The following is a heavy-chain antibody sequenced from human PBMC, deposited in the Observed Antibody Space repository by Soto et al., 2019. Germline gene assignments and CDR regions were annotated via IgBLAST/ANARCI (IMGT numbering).Heavy chain of an antibody. Sequence: PGGSLRLSXAASGFTFSSYYMHWVRQAPGQGLEWMGIINPSGGSTSYAQKFQGRVTMTRDTSTSTVYMELSSLRSEDTAVYYCARSTTVVTYSYYYYGMDVWGQGTTVTVSS. D-gene: IGHD4-17*01. V-gene: IGHV1-46*01. CDR3: ARSTTVVTYSYYYYGMDV. J-gene: IGHJ6*02. CDR1: GFTFSSYY. CDR2: INPSGGST.